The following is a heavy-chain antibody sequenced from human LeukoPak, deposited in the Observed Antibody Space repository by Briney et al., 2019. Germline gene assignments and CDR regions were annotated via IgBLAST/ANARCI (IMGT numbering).Heavy chain of an antibody. V-gene: IGHV1-8*03. CDR1: GYTFTSYD. J-gene: IGHJ5*02. CDR3: ARGVRFLEWSDISMSSGGRFDP. D-gene: IGHD3-3*01. Sequence: ASVKVSCKASGYTFTSYDINWVRQATGQGLEWMGWMNPNSGNTGYAQKFQGRVTITRNTSISTAYMELSSLRSEDTAVYYCARGVRFLEWSDISMSSGGRFDPWGQGTLVTVSS. CDR2: MNPNSGNT.